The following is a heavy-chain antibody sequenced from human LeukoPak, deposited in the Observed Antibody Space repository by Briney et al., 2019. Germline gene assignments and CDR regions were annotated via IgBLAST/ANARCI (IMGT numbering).Heavy chain of an antibody. D-gene: IGHD3-10*01. V-gene: IGHV3-30-3*01. J-gene: IGHJ4*02. CDR3: AGVGYFGSGPFSYFDY. CDR2: ISYDGSNE. Sequence: GGSLRLSCAAAGCTISGYAMHWVRQAPGKGLEWVAVISYDGSNEYYADSVKGRFTISRDNSKNTLYLQMNSLSVEDTAVYYCAGVGYFGSGPFSYFDYWGQGTLVTVSS. CDR1: GCTISGYA.